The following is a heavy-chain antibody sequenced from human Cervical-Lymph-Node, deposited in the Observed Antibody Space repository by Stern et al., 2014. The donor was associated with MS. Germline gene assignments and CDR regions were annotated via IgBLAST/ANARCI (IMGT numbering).Heavy chain of an antibody. CDR2: IYTSGST. V-gene: IGHV4-61*02. D-gene: IGHD3-9*01. CDR3: ARDCRLRYFDNYGMDV. Sequence: QLQLQESGPGLVKPSQTLSLTCTVSGGSISSGSYYWSWIRQPAGKGLEWIGRIYTSGSTNYNPPLKVRFTIPVDTSKNLFPLKLSSVTAADTAVYYCARDCRLRYFDNYGMDVWGQGTTVTVSS. J-gene: IGHJ6*02. CDR1: GGSISSGSYY.